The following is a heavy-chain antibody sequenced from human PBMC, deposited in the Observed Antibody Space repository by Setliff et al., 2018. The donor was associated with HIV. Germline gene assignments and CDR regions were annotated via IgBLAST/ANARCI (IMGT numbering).Heavy chain of an antibody. CDR2: INHSGRT. J-gene: IGHJ6*03. CDR1: GGSFSGYH. CDR3: ARVSITYWYSIPTFYYYYMDV. V-gene: IGHV4-34*01. D-gene: IGHD2-15*01. Sequence: KPSETLSLTCAVYGGSFSGYHWNWIRQPPGKGLEWIGEINHSGRTNYNPSLKSRVTISVDTSKNQFSLKLRSVTAADTAMYCCARVSITYWYSIPTFYYYYMDVWGKGTKVTVSS.